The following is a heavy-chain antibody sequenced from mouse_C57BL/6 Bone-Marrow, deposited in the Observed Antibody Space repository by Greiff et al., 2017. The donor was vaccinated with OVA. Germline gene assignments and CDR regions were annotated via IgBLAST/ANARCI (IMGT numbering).Heavy chain of an antibody. CDR3: AIEGDYSIIFDY. D-gene: IGHD2-5*01. J-gene: IGHJ2*01. Sequence: QVQLQQPGAELVKPGASVKVSCKASGYTFTSYWMHWVKQRPGQGLEWIGRIHPSGSDTNYNQKVKGKATLTVDKSSSTAYMQLSSLTSEDAAVYYCAIEGDYSIIFDYWGQGTTLTVSS. CDR2: IHPSGSDT. V-gene: IGHV1-74*01. CDR1: GYTFTSYW.